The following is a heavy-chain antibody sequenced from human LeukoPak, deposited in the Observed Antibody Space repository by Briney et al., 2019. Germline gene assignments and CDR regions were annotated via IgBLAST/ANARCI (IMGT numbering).Heavy chain of an antibody. J-gene: IGHJ4*02. CDR1: GFTFSSYA. V-gene: IGHV3-23*01. CDR2: ISGSGGST. CDR3: ARDGGLSYGDEWGSY. Sequence: PGGSLRLSCAASGFTFSSYAMSWVRQAPGKGPEWVSAISGSGGSTYHADSVKGRFTISRDNAKNSLYLQMNSPRAEDTAVYYCARDGGLSYGDEWGSYWGQGTLVTVSS. D-gene: IGHD4-17*01.